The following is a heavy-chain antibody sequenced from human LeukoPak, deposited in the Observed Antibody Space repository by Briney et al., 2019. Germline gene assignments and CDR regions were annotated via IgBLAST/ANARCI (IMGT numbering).Heavy chain of an antibody. CDR1: GYTLTELS. CDR3: ATNLASCSGGSCRVVPFGY. D-gene: IGHD2-15*01. Sequence: ASVKVSCKVSGYTLTELSMHWVRQAPGKGLEWMGGFDPEDGETIYAQKFQGRVTMTEDTSTDTAYMELSSLRSEDTAVYYCATNLASCSGGSCRVVPFGYWGQGTLVTVSS. V-gene: IGHV1-24*01. J-gene: IGHJ4*02. CDR2: FDPEDGET.